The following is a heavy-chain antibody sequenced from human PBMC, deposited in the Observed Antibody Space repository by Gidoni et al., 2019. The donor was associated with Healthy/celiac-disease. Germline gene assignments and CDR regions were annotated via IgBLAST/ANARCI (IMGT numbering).Heavy chain of an antibody. D-gene: IGHD3-22*01. Sequence: EVQLVESGGGLVKPGGSLRLSCASSGFTFRSYSMNWVRQAPGKGLEWVSSISSSSSYIYYADSVKGRFTISRDNAKNSLYLQMNSLRAEDTAVYYCARDPYYYDSSGYLRDYWGQGTLVTVSS. V-gene: IGHV3-21*01. CDR3: ARDPYYYDSSGYLRDY. CDR2: ISSSSSYI. J-gene: IGHJ4*02. CDR1: GFTFRSYS.